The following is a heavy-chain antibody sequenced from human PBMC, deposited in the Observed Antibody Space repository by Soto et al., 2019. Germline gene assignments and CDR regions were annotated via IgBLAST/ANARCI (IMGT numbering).Heavy chain of an antibody. CDR2: IRQDGLEI. J-gene: IGHJ3*02. CDR3: GRDAVAGPVVFDI. Sequence: TGGSLRLSCAASGFTFSRYWMSWVRQVPGKGLEWVANIRQDGLEIQYVDSVKGRFTISRDNAKNSLYLQMNSLRAEDTAVYYCGRDAVAGPVVFDIWGKGKMVTVSS. CDR1: GFTFSRYW. V-gene: IGHV3-7*01. D-gene: IGHD6-19*01.